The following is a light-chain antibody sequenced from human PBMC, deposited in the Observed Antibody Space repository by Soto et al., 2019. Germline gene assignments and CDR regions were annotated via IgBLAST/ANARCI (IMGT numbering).Light chain of an antibody. CDR1: SSDIGVYNY. J-gene: IGLJ3*02. CDR3: TSFTTTNIWV. V-gene: IGLV2-14*01. Sequence: QSALTQPASVSGSPGQSITISCTGTSSDIGVYNYVSWYQQHPGKAPKLVICEVSNRPSGVSSRFSGSKSGNTASLTISGLRAEDEADYYCTSFTTTNIWVFGGGTEVTVL. CDR2: EVS.